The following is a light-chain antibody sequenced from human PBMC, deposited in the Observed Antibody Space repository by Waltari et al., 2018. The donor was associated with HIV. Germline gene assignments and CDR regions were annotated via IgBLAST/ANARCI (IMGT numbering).Light chain of an antibody. CDR3: ASYTARSIPWV. CDR2: DVI. V-gene: IGLV2-14*03. CDR1: SSDIGGYNY. Sequence: QSALTQPASVSGSPGQSITISCTGTSSDIGGYNYVSWYQQHPVKPPKVLIYDVINRPSGVSERFSGSKSGSTASLTISVLQAEDEADYYCASYTARSIPWVFGGGTKLTVV. J-gene: IGLJ3*02.